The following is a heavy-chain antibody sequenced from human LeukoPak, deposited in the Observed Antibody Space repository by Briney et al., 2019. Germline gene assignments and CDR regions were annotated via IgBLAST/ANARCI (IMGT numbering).Heavy chain of an antibody. D-gene: IGHD6-19*01. Sequence: ASVKVSCKASGYTFTSYGISWVRQAPGQGLEWMGWISAYNGNTNYAQKLQGRVTMTTDTSTSTAYMELRSLRSDDTAVYYCARDSRMAVAGTSDYWGQGTLVTVSS. CDR3: ARDSRMAVAGTSDY. V-gene: IGHV1-18*01. J-gene: IGHJ4*02. CDR1: GYTFTSYG. CDR2: ISAYNGNT.